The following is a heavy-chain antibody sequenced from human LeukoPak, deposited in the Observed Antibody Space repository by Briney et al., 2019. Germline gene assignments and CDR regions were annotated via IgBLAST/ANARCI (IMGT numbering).Heavy chain of an antibody. CDR1: GGSIRGFY. CDR2: ISYSGDT. J-gene: IGHJ6*02. V-gene: IGHV4-59*08. CDR3: ARASYYGLDV. Sequence: SETLSLTCDVSGGSIRGFYCNWIRQPPGKGLEWIGYISYSGDTNCNPSLKGRVTMSLDASKSRFSLKLNFVTAADTAVYYCARASYYGLDVWGQGTTVTVPS.